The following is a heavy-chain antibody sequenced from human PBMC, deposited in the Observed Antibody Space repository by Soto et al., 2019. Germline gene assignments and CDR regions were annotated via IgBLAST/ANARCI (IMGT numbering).Heavy chain of an antibody. J-gene: IGHJ5*02. Sequence: VKVSCKASGGTFSSYAISWVRQAPGQGLEWMGGIIPIFGTANYAQKFQGRVTITADKSTSTAYMELSSLRSEDTAVYYCARVAYVAGNWFDPWGQGTLVTVSS. CDR3: ARVAYVAGNWFDP. V-gene: IGHV1-69*13. D-gene: IGHD3-16*01. CDR1: GGTFSSYA. CDR2: IIPIFGTA.